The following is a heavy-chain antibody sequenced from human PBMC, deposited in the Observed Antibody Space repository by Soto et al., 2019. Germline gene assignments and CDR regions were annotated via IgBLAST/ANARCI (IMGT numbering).Heavy chain of an antibody. Sequence: SVKVSCKASRCTFSSYAISWVRQAPGQGLEWMGGIIPIFGTANYAQKFQGRVTITEDESTSTAYMELSSLRSEDTAVYYCARDLNRGSFFYYYGMDVWGQGTTVTVSS. D-gene: IGHD3-10*01. CDR1: RCTFSSYA. CDR3: ARDLNRGSFFYYYGMDV. J-gene: IGHJ6*02. CDR2: IIPIFGTA. V-gene: IGHV1-69*13.